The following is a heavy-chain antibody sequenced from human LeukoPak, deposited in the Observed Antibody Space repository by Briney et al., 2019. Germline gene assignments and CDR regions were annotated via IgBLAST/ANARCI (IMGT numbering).Heavy chain of an antibody. V-gene: IGHV1-58*01. CDR2: IIVGSGAT. CDR3: AADLSNPRMGASYLDS. CDR1: GFTSTNFA. J-gene: IGHJ4*02. Sequence: SVKVSCKASGFTSTNFAVQWVRQPRGQRLEWIGWIIVGSGATKCAQDFQERVTITRDLSTSTLYMELRSLTSEDTAVYYCAADLSNPRMGASYLDSWGQGTLVTVSS. D-gene: IGHD3-16*01.